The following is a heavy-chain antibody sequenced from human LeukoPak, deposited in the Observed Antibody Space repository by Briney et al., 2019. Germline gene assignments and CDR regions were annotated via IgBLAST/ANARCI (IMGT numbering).Heavy chain of an antibody. D-gene: IGHD3-3*01. CDR2: ITGSGGST. CDR1: GFTFSNYA. Sequence: GGSLRPSCAASGFTFSNYAMSWVRQAPGKGLEWVSSITGSGGSTYYADSVKGRFTISRGNSKNTLYLQMSSLRAEDTAVYYCAKDKGDFWSGHHYWGQGTLVTVSS. CDR3: AKDKGDFWSGHHY. J-gene: IGHJ4*02. V-gene: IGHV3-23*01.